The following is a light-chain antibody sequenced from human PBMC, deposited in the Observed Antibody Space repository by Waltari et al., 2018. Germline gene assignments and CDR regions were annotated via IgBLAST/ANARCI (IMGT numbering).Light chain of an antibody. CDR3: QQYHTFPPT. CDR1: QDVGSY. J-gene: IGKJ4*01. CDR2: SAS. Sequence: AIRLTQSPSSLSASKGDRVTITCRATQDVGSYLAWYKQTPGRAPNLLIYSASTLHTGVPSRFIGDGSRTNFSLTISCLQSDDFGTYFCQQYHTFPPTFGVGTKVEIK. V-gene: IGKV1-8*01.